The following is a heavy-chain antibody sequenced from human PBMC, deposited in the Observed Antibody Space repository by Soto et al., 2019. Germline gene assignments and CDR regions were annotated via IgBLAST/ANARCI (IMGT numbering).Heavy chain of an antibody. CDR2: INHSGST. V-gene: IGHV4-34*01. CDR1: GGSFSGYY. J-gene: IGHJ5*02. CDR3: ARSAGYCSSTSCPNWFDP. Sequence: SQTLSLTCAVYGGSFSGYYWSWIRQPPGKGLEWIGEINHSGSTNYNPSLKSRVTISVDTSKNQFSLKLSSVTAADTAVYYCARSAGYCSSTSCPNWFDPWGQGTLVTVSS. D-gene: IGHD2-2*01.